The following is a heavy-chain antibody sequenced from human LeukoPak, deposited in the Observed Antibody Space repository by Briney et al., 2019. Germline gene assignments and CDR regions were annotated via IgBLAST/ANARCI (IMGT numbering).Heavy chain of an antibody. Sequence: PSETLSLTCTVSGGSISSSSYYWGWIRQPPGKGLEWIGSIYYSGSTYYNPSLKSRVTISVDTSKNQFSLKLSSVTAADTAVYYCARGGTSFPGVVAAIPWFDPWGQGTLVTVSS. CDR1: GGSISSSSYY. V-gene: IGHV4-39*07. CDR2: IYYSGST. CDR3: ARGGTSFPGVVAAIPWFDP. D-gene: IGHD2-15*01. J-gene: IGHJ5*02.